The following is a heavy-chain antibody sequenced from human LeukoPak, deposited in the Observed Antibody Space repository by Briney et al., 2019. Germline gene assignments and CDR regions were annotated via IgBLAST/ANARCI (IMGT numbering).Heavy chain of an antibody. V-gene: IGHV3-48*03. Sequence: PGGSLRLSCAASGFTFSSYEMNWVRQAPGKGLEWVSYISSSGSTIYYADSVKGRFTISRDNAKNSLYLQMNSLRAEDTAVYYCARDWTDMVRGVILNRFFDYWGQGTLVTVSS. D-gene: IGHD3-10*01. CDR1: GFTFSSYE. CDR3: ARDWTDMVRGVILNRFFDY. CDR2: ISSSGSTI. J-gene: IGHJ4*02.